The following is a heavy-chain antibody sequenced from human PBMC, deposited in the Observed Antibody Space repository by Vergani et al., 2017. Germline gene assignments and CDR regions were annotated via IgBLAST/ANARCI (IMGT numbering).Heavy chain of an antibody. CDR3: ARDGGEDVKDALDV. J-gene: IGHJ3*01. Sequence: QVQIQESGPGLVKPSGTLSLLCTVSGGTFSTGGQSWTWLRQAAGKGLEWIWRIYTSGATNYNPSLRSRAIMSVDASKKQFSLKLTAVTAADTAVYYCARDGGEDVKDALDVWGQGTKVTVTS. CDR2: IYTSGAT. CDR1: GGTFSTGGQS. V-gene: IGHV4-61*02. D-gene: IGHD2-21*01.